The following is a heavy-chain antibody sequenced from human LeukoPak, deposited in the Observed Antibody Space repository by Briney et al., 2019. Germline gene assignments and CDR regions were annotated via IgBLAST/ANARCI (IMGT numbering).Heavy chain of an antibody. V-gene: IGHV3-23*01. D-gene: IGHD2-15*01. J-gene: IGHJ6*02. CDR1: GFTFSSYA. CDR3: AKDPLKPEPYCSGGSCYAYYGMDV. Sequence: GGSLRLSCAASGFTFSSYAMSWVRQAPGKGLEWVSAISGSGGSTYYADSVKGRFTISRDNSKNTLYLQMNSLRAEEPAVYYCAKDPLKPEPYCSGGSCYAYYGMDVWGQGTTVTVSS. CDR2: ISGSGGST.